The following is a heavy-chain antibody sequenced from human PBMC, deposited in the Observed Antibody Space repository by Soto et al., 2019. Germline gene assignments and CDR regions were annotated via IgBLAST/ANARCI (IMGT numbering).Heavy chain of an antibody. Sequence: SETLSLTCSFSGDSVTSHYLTWIRQSPEKGLEWIGYMHYTGFSHYNPSLKSRLTISVDRSKNQFTLQLTSVTVEDTAVYYCVTSYGSAWYTYWGQGTQVTVSS. J-gene: IGHJ1*01. D-gene: IGHD2-15*01. V-gene: IGHV4-59*02. CDR1: GDSVTSHY. CDR2: MHYTGFS. CDR3: VTSYGSAWYTY.